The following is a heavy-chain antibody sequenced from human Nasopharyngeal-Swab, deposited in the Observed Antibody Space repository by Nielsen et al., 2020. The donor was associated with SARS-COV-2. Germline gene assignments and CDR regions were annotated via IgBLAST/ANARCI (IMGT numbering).Heavy chain of an antibody. D-gene: IGHD4-17*01. Sequence: GGSLRLSCAASGFTFSDYEMNWVRQAPGKGLEWVSYIARDGSTIYYADSVKGRFTISRDNAKNSLFLQMNSLRAEETAIYYCVRGSYGHYDSWGQGALITVSS. J-gene: IGHJ5*01. CDR1: GFTFSDYE. CDR2: IARDGSTI. V-gene: IGHV3-48*03. CDR3: VRGSYGHYDS.